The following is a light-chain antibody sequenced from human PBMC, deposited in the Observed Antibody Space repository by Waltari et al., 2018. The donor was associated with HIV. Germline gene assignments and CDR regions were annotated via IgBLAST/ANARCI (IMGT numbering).Light chain of an antibody. V-gene: IGLV7-43*01. CDR2: SST. Sequence: QSVVTQAPSMTVSPGGTVTLTCSSATGPVGLGPYVNWFQQKPGQPPRPLIYSSTRRHPLTPERFSASLVGDRAALTLSNVWPEDQADYYCMLFFRTSYLFGGGTRVTVL. CDR1: TGPVGLGPY. CDR3: MLFFRTSYL. J-gene: IGLJ2*01.